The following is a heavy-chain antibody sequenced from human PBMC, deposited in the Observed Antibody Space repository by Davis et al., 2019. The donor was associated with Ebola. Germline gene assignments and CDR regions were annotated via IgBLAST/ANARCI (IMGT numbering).Heavy chain of an antibody. CDR2: ISYDGSHI. Sequence: GGSLRLSCAASGFTFSSYGMHWVRQAPGKGLEWVAVISYDGSHIYYADSVKGRFTISRDNSENTLYLQMNSLRPEDTAVYYCAKAVVVAIFYGMDVWGQGTTVTVSS. V-gene: IGHV3-30*18. D-gene: IGHD4-23*01. J-gene: IGHJ6*02. CDR3: AKAVVVAIFYGMDV. CDR1: GFTFSSYG.